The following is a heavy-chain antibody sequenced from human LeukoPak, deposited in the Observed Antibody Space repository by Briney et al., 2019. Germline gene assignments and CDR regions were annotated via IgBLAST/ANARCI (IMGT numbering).Heavy chain of an antibody. D-gene: IGHD2-2*01. Sequence: GGSLRLSCAASGFTFSSYGMHWVRQAPGKGLEWVAVISYDGSNKYYADSVKGRFTISRDNSKNTLYLQMNSLRADDTAVYYCARANIVVVPAARKRAFDIWGQGTMVTVSS. CDR3: ARANIVVVPAARKRAFDI. CDR2: ISYDGSNK. CDR1: GFTFSSYG. V-gene: IGHV3-30*03. J-gene: IGHJ3*02.